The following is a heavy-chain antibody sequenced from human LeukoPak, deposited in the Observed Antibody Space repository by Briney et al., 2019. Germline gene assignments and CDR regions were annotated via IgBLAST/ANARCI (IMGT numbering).Heavy chain of an antibody. CDR3: ASSSSWYNWFDP. V-gene: IGHV1-46*01. D-gene: IGHD6-13*01. J-gene: IGHJ5*02. CDR1: GYTFTSYY. CDR2: INPSGGST. Sequence: GASVKVSCKASGYTFTSYYMHWVRQAPGQGLEWMGIINPSGGSTSYAQKFQGRVTMTRDTSISTAYMELSRLRSDDTAVYYCASSSSWYNWFDPWGQGTLVTVSS.